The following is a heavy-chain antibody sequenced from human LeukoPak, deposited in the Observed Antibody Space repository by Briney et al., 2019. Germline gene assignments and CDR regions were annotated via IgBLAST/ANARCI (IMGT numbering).Heavy chain of an antibody. CDR2: ISYDGSNK. CDR1: GFTFSSYG. J-gene: IGHJ4*02. Sequence: GGSLRLSCAASGFTFSSYGMHWVRQAPGKGLEWVAVISYDGSNKYYADSVKGRFTISRDNSKNTLYLQMNSLRAEDTAVYYCARMYCGGDCYSFVLDYWGQGTLVTVSS. CDR3: ARMYCGGDCYSFVLDY. D-gene: IGHD2-21*02. V-gene: IGHV3-30*03.